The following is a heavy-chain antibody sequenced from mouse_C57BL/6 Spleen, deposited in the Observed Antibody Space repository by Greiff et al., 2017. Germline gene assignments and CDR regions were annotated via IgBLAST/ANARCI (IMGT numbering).Heavy chain of an antibody. Sequence: QVQLQQPGAELVKPGASVKLSCKASGYTFTSYWMHWVKQRPGRGLEWIGRIYPNSGGTKYNEKFKSKATLTVDKPSSTAYMQLSSLTSEDSAVYYGARWGPNDYDDYYAMGDWGQGTSGTVS. V-gene: IGHV1-72*01. CDR2: IYPNSGGT. J-gene: IGHJ4*01. D-gene: IGHD2-4*01. CDR1: GYTFTSYW. CDR3: ARWGPNDYDDYYAMGD.